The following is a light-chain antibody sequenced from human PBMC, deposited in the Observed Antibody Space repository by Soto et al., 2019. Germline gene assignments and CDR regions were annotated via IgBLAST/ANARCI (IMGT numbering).Light chain of an antibody. CDR3: QQYDVSHT. CDR1: QTISNTF. Sequence: EIVLTQSPGTLSLSPRERATLSCRASQTISNTFLAWYQQRPRQAPRLLIYGASCRAAGIPDRFSGSGSGTDYTLSISKLEPEDFAVYYCQQYDVSHTFGGGTKVEIK. J-gene: IGKJ4*01. CDR2: GAS. V-gene: IGKV3-20*01.